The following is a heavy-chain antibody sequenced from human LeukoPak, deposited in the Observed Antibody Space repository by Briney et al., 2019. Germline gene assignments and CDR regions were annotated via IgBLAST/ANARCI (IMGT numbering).Heavy chain of an antibody. D-gene: IGHD6-6*01. CDR1: GGSISSYY. V-gene: IGHV4-4*07. J-gene: IGHJ4*02. CDR2: IYTSGST. Sequence: SETLSLTCTVSGGSISSYYWSWIRQSAGKGLEWIGRIYTSGSTNYNPSLKSRVTMSVDTSKNQFSLKLSSVTAADTAVYYCARSEYSSSYLYFDYWGQGTLVTVSS. CDR3: ARSEYSSSYLYFDY.